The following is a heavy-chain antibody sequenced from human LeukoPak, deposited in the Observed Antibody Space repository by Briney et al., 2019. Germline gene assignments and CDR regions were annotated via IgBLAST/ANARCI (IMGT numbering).Heavy chain of an antibody. Sequence: PGGSLRLSCAASGFTFSDYYMGWIRQAPGKGLEWVSHISSSSSYTNYADSVKGRFTISRDNAKNSLYLQMNSLRAEDTAVYYCASVLSPHYYDSSGYYDYWGQGTLVTVSS. CDR3: ASVLSPHYYDSSGYYDY. J-gene: IGHJ4*02. CDR2: ISSSSSYT. CDR1: GFTFSDYY. D-gene: IGHD3-22*01. V-gene: IGHV3-11*03.